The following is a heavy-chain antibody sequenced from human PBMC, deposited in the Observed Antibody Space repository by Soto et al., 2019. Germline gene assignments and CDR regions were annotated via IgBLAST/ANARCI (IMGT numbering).Heavy chain of an antibody. V-gene: IGHV4-31*03. CDR2: IYYSGST. Sequence: PSETLSLTCTVSGGSISSVGYCWSWIRQHPGKGLEWIGYIYYSGSTYYNPSLKSRVTISVDTSKNQFSLKLSSVTAADTAVYYCAASCVGCGGFNYYGMDVWGQGTTVTVSS. CDR3: AASCVGCGGFNYYGMDV. J-gene: IGHJ6*02. D-gene: IGHD2-21*01. CDR1: GGSISSVGYC.